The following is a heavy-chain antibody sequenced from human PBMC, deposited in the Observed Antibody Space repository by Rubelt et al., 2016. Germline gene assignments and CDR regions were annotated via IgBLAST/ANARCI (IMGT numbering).Heavy chain of an antibody. V-gene: IGHV1-18*01. CDR2: VSAYNGNT. CDR3: ARDPLPYSSSWYGSDY. J-gene: IGHJ4*02. CDR1: GYTFSNYG. D-gene: IGHD6-13*01. Sequence: SGAEVKKPGASVKVSCKASGYTFSNYGVTWVRQAPGQGLEWMGWVSAYNGNTNYVQKLQGRLTMTTDTSTNTAYMELRSLGSDDTAVYYCARDPLPYSSSWYGSDYWGQGTLVTVSS.